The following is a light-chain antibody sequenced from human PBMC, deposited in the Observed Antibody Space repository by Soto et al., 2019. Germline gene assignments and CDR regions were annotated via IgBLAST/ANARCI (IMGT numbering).Light chain of an antibody. CDR2: KAS. CDR1: QSISSW. CDR3: QHYGTSPRT. Sequence: DIQMTQSPSILSASVGDRVTITCRASQSISSWLAWYQQKPGKAPNLLIHKASHLESGVPSRFSGSGSGTDFTLTISRLEPEDFAVYYCQHYGTSPRTFGQGTKVDIK. J-gene: IGKJ1*01. V-gene: IGKV1-5*03.